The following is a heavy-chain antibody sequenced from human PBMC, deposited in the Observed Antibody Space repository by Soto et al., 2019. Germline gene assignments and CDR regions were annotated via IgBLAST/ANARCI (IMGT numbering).Heavy chain of an antibody. D-gene: IGHD3-10*01. CDR2: ISGYNGNT. J-gene: IGHJ6*02. Sequence: QVQLVQSGAEVKKPGASVKVSYKAFGYTFTSYGISWVRQAPGQGLEWMGWISGYNGNTNYAQKLQGRVTMTTDTSTSTAYMELRSLRSDGTAVYYCARGLGSGSVSYYYYGMDVWGQGTTVTVSS. CDR1: GYTFTSYG. CDR3: ARGLGSGSVSYYYYGMDV. V-gene: IGHV1-18*04.